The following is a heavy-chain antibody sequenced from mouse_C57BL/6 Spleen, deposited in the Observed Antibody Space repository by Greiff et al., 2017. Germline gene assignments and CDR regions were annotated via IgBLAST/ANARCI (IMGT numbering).Heavy chain of an antibody. V-gene: IGHV1-55*01. CDR1: GYTFTSYW. D-gene: IGHD1-1*01. Sequence: QVQLQQPGAELVKPGASLEMSCKASGYTFTSYWITWVKQTPGQGLEWIGDIYPGSGSTNYHEKFKSKATLTVDTSSSTAYMQLSSLTSEDSAVYYCAISSSRGDYYAMDYWGQGTSVTVSS. J-gene: IGHJ4*01. CDR3: AISSSRGDYYAMDY. CDR2: IYPGSGST.